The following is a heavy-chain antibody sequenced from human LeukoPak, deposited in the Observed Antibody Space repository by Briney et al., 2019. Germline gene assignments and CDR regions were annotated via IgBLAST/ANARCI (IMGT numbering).Heavy chain of an antibody. Sequence: PGGSLRLSCAASGFTFSSYAMSWVRQAPGKGLEWVSAISGSADTTYFADSVRGRFTTSRDNSQHTLYLQMNSLRAEDTAVYYCAKHFYDSGLRKAFDIWAQGTRVTVSS. D-gene: IGHD3-22*01. CDR2: ISGSADTT. CDR3: AKHFYDSGLRKAFDI. J-gene: IGHJ3*02. V-gene: IGHV3-23*01. CDR1: GFTFSSYA.